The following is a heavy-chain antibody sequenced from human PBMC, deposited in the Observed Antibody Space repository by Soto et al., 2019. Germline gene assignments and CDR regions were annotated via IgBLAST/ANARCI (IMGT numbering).Heavy chain of an antibody. Sequence: GESLKISCRYSGYNCIAWVRQMPGKGLEWLGVIYPSDSHTRYSPSFQGQVTISVDKSISTAYLQWGSLRSDDTAVYYCARAGDYGSFYFFDYWGQGTLVTVSS. D-gene: IGHD3-10*01. CDR3: ARAGDYGSFYFFDY. CDR2: IYPSDSHT. CDR1: GYNC. J-gene: IGHJ4*02. V-gene: IGHV5-51*01.